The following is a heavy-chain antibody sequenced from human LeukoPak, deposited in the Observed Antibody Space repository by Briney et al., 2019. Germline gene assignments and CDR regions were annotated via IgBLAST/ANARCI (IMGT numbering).Heavy chain of an antibody. D-gene: IGHD6-6*01. V-gene: IGHV7-4-1*02. J-gene: IGHJ6*03. CDR2: INTNTGNP. Sequence: ASVKVSCKASGYTFTSYAMNWVRQAPGQGLEWMGWINTNTGNPTYAQGFTGRFVFSLDTSVSTAYLQISSLKAEDTAVYYCARDAPIAARRGGYYMDVWGKGTTVTVSS. CDR1: GYTFTSYA. CDR3: ARDAPIAARRGGYYMDV.